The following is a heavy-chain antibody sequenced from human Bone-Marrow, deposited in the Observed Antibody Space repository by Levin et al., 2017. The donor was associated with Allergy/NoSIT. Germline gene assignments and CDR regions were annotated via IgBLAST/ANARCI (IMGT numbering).Heavy chain of an antibody. CDR1: GFTFSNAW. CDR2: IKSKTDGGTT. Sequence: PGGSLRLSCAASGFTFSNAWMSWVRQAPGKGLEWVGRIKSKTDGGTTDYAAPVKGRFTISRDDSKNTLYLQMNSLKTEDTAVYYCTTAEGPDIVVVPAAGDAFDIWGQGTMVTVSS. V-gene: IGHV3-15*01. CDR3: TTAEGPDIVVVPAAGDAFDI. D-gene: IGHD2-2*01. J-gene: IGHJ3*02.